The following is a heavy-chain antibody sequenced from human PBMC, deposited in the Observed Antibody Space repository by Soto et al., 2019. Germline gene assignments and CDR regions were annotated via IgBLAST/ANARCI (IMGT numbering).Heavy chain of an antibody. CDR3: ARGSDMVRGVIRYYYYYYGMDV. CDR1: GGSISGSNW. D-gene: IGHD3-10*01. Sequence: SETLSLTCAVSGGSISGSNWWSWVRQPPGKGLEWIGEIYHSGSTNYNPSLKSRVTISVDKSKNQFSLKLSSVTAADTAVYYCARGSDMVRGVIRYYYYYYGMDVWGQGTTVTVSS. V-gene: IGHV4-4*02. J-gene: IGHJ6*02. CDR2: IYHSGST.